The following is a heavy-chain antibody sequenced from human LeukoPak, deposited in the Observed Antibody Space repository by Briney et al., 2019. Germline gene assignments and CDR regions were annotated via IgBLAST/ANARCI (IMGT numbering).Heavy chain of an antibody. Sequence: PGGSLRLSCAASGFTLSSYWMSWVRQAPGKGLEWVANIKQDGSEKYYVDSVKGRFTISRDNAKNSLYLQMNSLRSDDTAVYYCARDLYYSNYQIDYWGQGTLVTVSS. CDR1: GFTLSSYW. CDR2: IKQDGSEK. V-gene: IGHV3-7*03. D-gene: IGHD4-11*01. CDR3: ARDLYYSNYQIDY. J-gene: IGHJ4*02.